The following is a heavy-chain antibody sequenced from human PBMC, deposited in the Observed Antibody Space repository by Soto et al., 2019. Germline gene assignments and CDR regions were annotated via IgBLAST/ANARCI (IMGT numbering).Heavy chain of an antibody. CDR1: GYTFTSYS. D-gene: IGHD4-4*01. J-gene: IGHJ4*02. Sequence: QVQLVQSGAEVKKPGASVKVSCKASGYTFTSYSISWVRQAPGRGLEWMGWISVYNGNTKYAQDFQGRVTMTTDTSTSTAYMELRSLRSDDTAVYYCARDGVAVTTGISGYWGQGTLVTVSS. CDR2: ISVYNGNT. CDR3: ARDGVAVTTGISGY. V-gene: IGHV1-18*04.